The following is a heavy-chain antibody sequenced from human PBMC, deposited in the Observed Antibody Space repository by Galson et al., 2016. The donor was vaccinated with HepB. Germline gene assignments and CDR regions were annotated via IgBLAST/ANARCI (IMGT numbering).Heavy chain of an antibody. D-gene: IGHD3-22*01. CDR2: IDWANDK. CDR3: NLYYYDSSGYRFDY. Sequence: PALVKPTQTLTLTCTISGFSLSSSTMRASWIRQPPGKALEWLARIDWANDKFYSTSLKTRLTISKDTSRNQVVLTMTNMDPVDTATYYCNLYYYDSSGYRFDYWGQGTLVTVSS. V-gene: IGHV2-70*04. J-gene: IGHJ4*02. CDR1: GFSLSSSTMR.